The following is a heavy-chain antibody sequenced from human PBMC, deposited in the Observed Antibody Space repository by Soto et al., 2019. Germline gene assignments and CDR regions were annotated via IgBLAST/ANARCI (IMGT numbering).Heavy chain of an antibody. V-gene: IGHV3-23*01. CDR2: VSGSGGST. J-gene: IGHJ4*02. CDR1: GFTFSSYA. CDR3: SRRGPGTYFDY. Sequence: EVQLLESGGGLVQPGGSLRLSCAASGFTFSSYAMRWVRQAPGKGLEWVSAVSGSGGSTYYADSVKGRFTISRDNSKNTLYLQMNSLRAEDTAVYYCSRRGPGTYFDYWGQGTLVTVSS. D-gene: IGHD6-13*01.